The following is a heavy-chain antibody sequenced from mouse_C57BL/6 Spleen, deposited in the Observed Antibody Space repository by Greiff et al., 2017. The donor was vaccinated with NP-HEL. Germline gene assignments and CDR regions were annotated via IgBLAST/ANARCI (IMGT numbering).Heavy chain of an antibody. J-gene: IGHJ4*01. Sequence: EVQLVESGGGLVKPGGSLKLSCAASGFTFSSYAMSWVRQTPEKRLEWVATISDGGSYTYYPDNVKGRFTISRDNAKNNLYLQMSHLKSEDTAMYYCARDGLRDAMDYWGQGTSVTVSS. CDR1: GFTFSSYA. D-gene: IGHD2-4*01. CDR2: ISDGGSYT. CDR3: ARDGLRDAMDY. V-gene: IGHV5-4*01.